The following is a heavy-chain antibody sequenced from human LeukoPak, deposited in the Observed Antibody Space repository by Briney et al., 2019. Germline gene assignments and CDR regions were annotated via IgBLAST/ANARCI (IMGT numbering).Heavy chain of an antibody. CDR3: AQKGYGGKKTNYYYYYYGMDV. V-gene: IGHV3-23*01. D-gene: IGHD4-23*01. CDR1: GFTFSSYA. CDR2: ISGSGGST. Sequence: GGSLRLSCAASGFTFSSYAMSWVRQAPGKGLEWVSAISGSGGSTYYADSVKGRFTISRDNSKNTLYLQMNSLRSEDTAVYYCAQKGYGGKKTNYYYYYYGMDVWGQGTTVTVSS. J-gene: IGHJ6*02.